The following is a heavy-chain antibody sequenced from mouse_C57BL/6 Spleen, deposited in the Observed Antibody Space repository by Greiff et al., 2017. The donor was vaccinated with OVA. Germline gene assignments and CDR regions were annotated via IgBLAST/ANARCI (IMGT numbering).Heavy chain of an antibody. CDR1: GYAFSSSW. CDR2: IYPGDGDT. Sequence: QVQLQQSGPELVKPGASVKISCKASGYAFSSSWMNRVKQRPGKGLEWIGRIYPGDGDTNYNGKFKGKATLTADKSSSTAYMQLSSLTSEDSAVYFCAREDYDRAWFAYWGQGTLVTVSA. J-gene: IGHJ3*01. V-gene: IGHV1-82*01. D-gene: IGHD2-4*01. CDR3: AREDYDRAWFAY.